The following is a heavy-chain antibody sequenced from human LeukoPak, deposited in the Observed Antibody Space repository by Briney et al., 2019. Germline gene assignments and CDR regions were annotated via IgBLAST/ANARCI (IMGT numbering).Heavy chain of an antibody. J-gene: IGHJ5*02. V-gene: IGHV4-30-2*01. CDR3: ARDLKVGFYYDSSGSYSFDP. CDR1: GGSIGSGGYY. CDR2: IYHSGST. Sequence: PSETLSLTCTVSGGSIGSGGYYWSWIRQPPGKGLEWIGYIYHSGSTYYNPSLKSRVTISVDRSKNQFSLKLSSVTAADTAVYYRARDLKVGFYYDSSGSYSFDPWGQGILVTVSS. D-gene: IGHD3-22*01.